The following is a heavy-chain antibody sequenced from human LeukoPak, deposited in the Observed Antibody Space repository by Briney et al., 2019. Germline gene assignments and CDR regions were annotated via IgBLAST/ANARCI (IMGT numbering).Heavy chain of an antibody. CDR3: AKHGPDYDFWSGLDY. CDR1: GFTFYNSG. D-gene: IGHD3-3*01. Sequence: PGGSLRLSCAASGFTFYNSGMGWVRQAPGKGLEWVSAISGSGGTTYYADSVKGRFTISRDDSKNTLYLQMNSLRAEDTAVYYCAKHGPDYDFWSGLDYWGQGTLVTVSS. CDR2: ISGSGGTT. V-gene: IGHV3-23*01. J-gene: IGHJ4*02.